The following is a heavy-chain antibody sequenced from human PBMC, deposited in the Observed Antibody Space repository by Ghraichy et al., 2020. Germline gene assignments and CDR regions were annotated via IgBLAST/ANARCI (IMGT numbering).Heavy chain of an antibody. D-gene: IGHD3-22*01. CDR2: INPNSGDT. CDR3: ARATYYYGSTDYYYFDY. J-gene: IGHJ4*02. Sequence: ASVKVSCKASGYTFTGYYMHWVRQAPGQGLEWMGWINPNSGDTHYAQKFQGSVAMTSDTSISTAYMELTRLRSDDTAVYYCARATYYYGSTDYYYFDYWGQGTLVTVSS. CDR1: GYTFTGYY. V-gene: IGHV1-2*02.